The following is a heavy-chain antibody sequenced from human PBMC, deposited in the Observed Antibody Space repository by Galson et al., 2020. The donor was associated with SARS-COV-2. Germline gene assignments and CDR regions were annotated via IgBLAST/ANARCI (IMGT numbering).Heavy chain of an antibody. Sequence: SETLSLTSVVSGDSISGHNWWTWVRQPPGTGLEWIGEIPSSGNTNYNPSLKSRVTISVDTSKNQFSLNLNSVTAGDTAVYYCVRKDCSGRSCYPSLYYWGQGTLITVSS. V-gene: IGHV4-4*02. CDR3: VRKDCSGRSCYPSLYY. D-gene: IGHD2-15*01. J-gene: IGHJ4*02. CDR2: IPSSGNT. CDR1: GDSISGHNW.